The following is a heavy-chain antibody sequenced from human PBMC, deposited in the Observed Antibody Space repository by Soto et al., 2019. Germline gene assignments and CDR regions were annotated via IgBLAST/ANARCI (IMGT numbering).Heavy chain of an antibody. CDR3: ARDLDKNRITMVRGVISDAFDI. CDR2: ISAYNGNT. V-gene: IGHV1-18*01. D-gene: IGHD3-10*01. J-gene: IGHJ3*02. CDR1: GYTFTSYG. Sequence: QVQLVQSGAEMKKPGASVKVSCKASGYTFTSYGISWVRQAPGQGLEWMGWISAYNGNTNYAQKLQGRVTMTTNTSTSTAYMELRSLRSDDTAVYYCARDLDKNRITMVRGVISDAFDIWGQGTMVTVSS.